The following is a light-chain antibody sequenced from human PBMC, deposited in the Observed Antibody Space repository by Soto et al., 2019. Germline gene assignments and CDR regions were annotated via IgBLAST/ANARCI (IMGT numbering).Light chain of an antibody. CDR2: GAS. CDR1: QSVSSNY. Sequence: EIVLTQSPGTLSLSPGERATLSCRASQSVSSNYLAWYQQKPGQAPRLLIYGASSRAAGLPDRFSGSGSGTDFTLTISRLEPEDFAVYYCHQYGTLPYAFGQGTKLQIK. V-gene: IGKV3-20*01. CDR3: HQYGTLPYA. J-gene: IGKJ2*01.